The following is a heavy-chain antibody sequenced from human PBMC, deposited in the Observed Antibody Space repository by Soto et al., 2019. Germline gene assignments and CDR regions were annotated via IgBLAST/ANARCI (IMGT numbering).Heavy chain of an antibody. J-gene: IGHJ4*02. V-gene: IGHV3-48*01. Sequence: EVQLVESGGGLVQPGGSLRLSCAASGFTFSVYSMNWVRQAPGKGLEWLSYISSSSSTIYYADSAKGRFTISRDNAKNSLYLQMNSLRAEDTAVYYCARASGSGSSYNVVDYWGQGTLVTVSS. CDR1: GFTFSVYS. D-gene: IGHD3-10*01. CDR2: ISSSSSTI. CDR3: ARASGSGSSYNVVDY.